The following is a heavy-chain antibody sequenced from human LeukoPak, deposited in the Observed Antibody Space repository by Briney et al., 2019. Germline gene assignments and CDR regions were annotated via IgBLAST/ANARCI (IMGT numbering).Heavy chain of an antibody. CDR2: IYHTGDT. CDR1: SGSFSSGGYY. Sequence: SETLSLACTVSSGSFSSGGYYWSWIRQHPGKGLEWIGNIYHTGDTFYNPSLQSRFIISVDTSKNQFSLKVSSVTAADTAIYYCARRNDPWSGPRNWFDPWGQGILVTVSS. V-gene: IGHV4-31*03. CDR3: ARRNDPWSGPRNWFDP. D-gene: IGHD3-3*01. J-gene: IGHJ5*02.